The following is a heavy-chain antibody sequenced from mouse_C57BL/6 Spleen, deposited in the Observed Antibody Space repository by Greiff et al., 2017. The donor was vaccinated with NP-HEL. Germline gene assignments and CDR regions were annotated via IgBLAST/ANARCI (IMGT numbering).Heavy chain of an antibody. CDR2: ISSGSSTI. Sequence: DVQLVESGGGLVKPGGSLKLSCAASGFTFSDYGMHWVRQAPEKGLEWVAYISSGSSTIYYADTVKGRFTISRDNAKNTLFLQMTSLRSEDTAMYYCARRHYYGSSNYAMDYWGQGTSVTVSS. V-gene: IGHV5-17*01. CDR1: GFTFSDYG. J-gene: IGHJ4*01. D-gene: IGHD1-1*01. CDR3: ARRHYYGSSNYAMDY.